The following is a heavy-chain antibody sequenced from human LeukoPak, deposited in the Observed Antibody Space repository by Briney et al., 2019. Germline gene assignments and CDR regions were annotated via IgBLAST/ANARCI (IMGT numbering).Heavy chain of an antibody. CDR1: GGSINSYY. V-gene: IGHV4-4*07. CDR3: ARDWFDP. Sequence: SETLSLTCTVAGGSINSYYWGWIRQPAGKGLEWIGRIYSSGSTNYNPSLKSRVTLSVDTSKNHFSLKLSSVTAADTAVYYCARDWFDPWGQGTLVTVSS. J-gene: IGHJ5*02. CDR2: IYSSGST.